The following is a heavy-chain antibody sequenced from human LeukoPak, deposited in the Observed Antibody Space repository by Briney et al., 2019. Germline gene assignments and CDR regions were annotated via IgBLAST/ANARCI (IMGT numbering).Heavy chain of an antibody. Sequence: GGSLRLSCAASGFTFSSYAMSWVRQAPGKGLEWVSGLSGRGASTYYPDSVKGRFTISRDNSKNTLYLQMDSLRADDTAVYYCATVSYDTSGYYYGSYDCWGQGTLVPVSS. CDR2: LSGRGAST. CDR1: GFTFSSYA. V-gene: IGHV3-23*01. J-gene: IGHJ4*02. CDR3: ATVSYDTSGYYYGSYDC. D-gene: IGHD3-22*01.